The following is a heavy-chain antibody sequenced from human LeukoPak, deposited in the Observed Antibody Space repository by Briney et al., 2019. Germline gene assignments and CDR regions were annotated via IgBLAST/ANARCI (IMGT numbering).Heavy chain of an antibody. CDR3: ARGPLYSSRWYGVDY. V-gene: IGHV3-33*01. CDR2: IWYDGSNK. D-gene: IGHD6-13*01. Sequence: PGGSLRLSCAASGYTFIRYGIHCVRQAPGKGRGWVAHIWYDGSNKYYADTVKGGFTISRDNSKNTLYPQKNSLRGEDAAVFYCARGPLYSSRWYGVDYWGQGTLVTVSS. CDR1: GYTFIRYG. J-gene: IGHJ4*02.